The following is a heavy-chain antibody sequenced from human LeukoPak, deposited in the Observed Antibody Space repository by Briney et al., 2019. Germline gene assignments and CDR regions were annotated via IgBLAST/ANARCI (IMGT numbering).Heavy chain of an antibody. J-gene: IGHJ6*03. CDR2: IYSGGST. CDR3: ATDTYYCSSWTPVYYYYYMDV. V-gene: IGHV3-53*01. Sequence: PGGSLRLSCAASEFSVSSNYMMWGRQAAGKGLEWGSVIYSGGSTYYAESVKGRVTISRDNSKTTLYLPMNSLSAEDTAVYYFATDTYYCSSWTPVYYYYYMDVWGQGTTVTVSS. D-gene: IGHD6-13*01. CDR1: EFSVSSNY.